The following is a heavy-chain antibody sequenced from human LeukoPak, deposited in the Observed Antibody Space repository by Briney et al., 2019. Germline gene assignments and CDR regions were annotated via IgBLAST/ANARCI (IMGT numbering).Heavy chain of an antibody. CDR3: ARLATVTTFSY. CDR1: GYSISSGYY. CDR2: IYHSGST. V-gene: IGHV4-38-2*01. J-gene: IGHJ4*02. D-gene: IGHD4-17*01. Sequence: SETLSLTCALSGYSISSGYYWGWIRQPPGTGMGWIGSIYHSGSTYYNPSLKSRVTISVDTSKNQFSLKLSSVTAADTAVYYCARLATVTTFSYWGQGTLVTVSS.